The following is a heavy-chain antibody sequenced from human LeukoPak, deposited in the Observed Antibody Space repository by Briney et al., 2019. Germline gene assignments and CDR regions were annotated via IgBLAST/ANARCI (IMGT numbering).Heavy chain of an antibody. Sequence: ASVKVSCKASGYTFTSYGISWVRQAPGQGLEWMGWISAYNGNTNYAQKLQGRVTMTTDTSTSTAYMELRSLRSDDTAVYYCATNLDIVVVVAATPNYYYGMDVWGQGTTVTVSS. CDR1: GYTFTSYG. D-gene: IGHD2-15*01. J-gene: IGHJ6*02. CDR2: ISAYNGNT. CDR3: ATNLDIVVVVAATPNYYYGMDV. V-gene: IGHV1-18*01.